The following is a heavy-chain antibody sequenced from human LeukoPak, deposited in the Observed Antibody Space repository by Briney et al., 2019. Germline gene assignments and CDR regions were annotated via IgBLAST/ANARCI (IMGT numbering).Heavy chain of an antibody. D-gene: IGHD3-10*01. CDR3: AKDPFVFESASYLIDY. V-gene: IGHV3-23*01. CDR1: GFTFSSYA. J-gene: IGHJ4*02. CDR2: ISTNSRST. Sequence: PGGSLRVSCAASGFTFSSYAMSWVRQAPGKGLEWISGISTNSRSTYYADSVKGRFTIPRDNSKNTLYLQMNSLRAEDTAVYYCAKDPFVFESASYLIDYWGQGTLVTVSS.